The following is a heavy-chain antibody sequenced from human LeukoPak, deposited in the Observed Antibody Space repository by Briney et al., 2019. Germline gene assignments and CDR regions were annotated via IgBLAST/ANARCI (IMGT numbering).Heavy chain of an antibody. CDR3: ARSRGHGSSDYFDY. D-gene: IGHD6-6*01. J-gene: IGHJ4*02. V-gene: IGHV1-69*05. Sequence: SVKVSCKASGGTFSSYAISWVRQAPGQGLEWMGGIIPIFGTANYAQKFQGRVTITTDESTSTAYMELSSLRSEDTAVYYCARSRGHGSSDYFDYWGQGTLVTVSS. CDR1: GGTFSSYA. CDR2: IIPIFGTA.